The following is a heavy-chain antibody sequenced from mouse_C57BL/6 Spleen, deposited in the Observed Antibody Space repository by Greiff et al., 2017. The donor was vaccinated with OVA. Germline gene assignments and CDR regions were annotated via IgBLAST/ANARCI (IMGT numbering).Heavy chain of an antibody. V-gene: IGHV1-54*01. CDR1: GYAFTNYL. D-gene: IGHD1-1*01. CDR3: AREYYGSSYYFDY. J-gene: IGHJ2*01. CDR2: INPGSGGT. Sequence: VQLQQSGAELVRPGTSVKVSCKASGYAFTNYLIEWVKQRPGQGLEWIGVINPGSGGTNYNEKFKGKATLTADKSSSTAYMQLSSLTSEDSAVYFCAREYYGSSYYFDYWGQGTTRTVSS.